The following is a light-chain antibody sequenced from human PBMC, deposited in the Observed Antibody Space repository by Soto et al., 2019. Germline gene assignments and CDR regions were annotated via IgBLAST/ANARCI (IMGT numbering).Light chain of an antibody. J-gene: IGLJ2*01. CDR1: SSNIGSNT. Sequence: QSVLTQPPSASGTPGQRVTISCSGSSSNIGSNTVNWYQQLPGTAPKLLIYSNNQRPSGVPDRFSGSKSGTSASLAISGLQSEDKADYYCAAWDDSLNGLFGGGTKVTVL. CDR2: SNN. CDR3: AAWDDSLNGL. V-gene: IGLV1-44*01.